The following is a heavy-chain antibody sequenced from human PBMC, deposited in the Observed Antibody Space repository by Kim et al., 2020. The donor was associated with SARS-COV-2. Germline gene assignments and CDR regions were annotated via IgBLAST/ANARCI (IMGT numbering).Heavy chain of an antibody. CDR3: ARDQGGYGSEITGQPSSDP. CDR1: GGSISSSSYY. D-gene: IGHD3-10*01. V-gene: IGHV4-39*07. CDR2: IYYSGST. J-gene: IGHJ5*02. Sequence: SETLSLTCTVSGGSISSSSYYWGWIRQPPGKGLEWIGSIYYSGSTYYNPSLKSRVTISVDTSKNQFSLKLSSVTAADTAVYYCARDQGGYGSEITGQPSSDPWGQGTLVTVSS.